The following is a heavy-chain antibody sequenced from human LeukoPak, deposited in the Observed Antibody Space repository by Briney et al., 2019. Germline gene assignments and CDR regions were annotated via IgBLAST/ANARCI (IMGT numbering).Heavy chain of an antibody. Sequence: GASVKVSCKTSGYTFTTYGVSWVRQAPGQGLEWMGWISGYDGNTNYAQKLRGRVTMTTDTSTSTAYMDLRSLSSDDTALYYCARTVTTSSYYFDYWGQGTLVTVSS. CDR1: GYTFTTYG. CDR2: ISGYDGNT. V-gene: IGHV1-18*04. J-gene: IGHJ4*02. D-gene: IGHD4-17*01. CDR3: ARTVTTSSYYFDY.